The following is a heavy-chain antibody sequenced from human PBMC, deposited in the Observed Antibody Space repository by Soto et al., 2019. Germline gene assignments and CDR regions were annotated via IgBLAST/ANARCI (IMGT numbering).Heavy chain of an antibody. CDR3: AHAYGGRSLY. CDR2: IYWDDSK. CDR1: GFSLSTDRVG. V-gene: IGHV2-5*02. D-gene: IGHD1-26*01. J-gene: IGHJ4*02. Sequence: QITLKESGPTLVKPTQTLTLTCTFSGFSLSTDRVGVGWIRQPPGKALVWLAVIYWDDSKTYSPSLKSRLTITKDTSKSQVVLTMTNMDPVDTATYYCAHAYGGRSLYWGQGTLVTVSS.